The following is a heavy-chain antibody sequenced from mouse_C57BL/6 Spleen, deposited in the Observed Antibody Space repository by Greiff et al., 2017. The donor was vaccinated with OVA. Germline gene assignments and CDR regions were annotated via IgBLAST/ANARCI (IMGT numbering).Heavy chain of an antibody. CDR1: GYTFTNYW. D-gene: IGHD1-1*01. CDR3: ARKGNYGSSYGWFAY. Sequence: QVQLQQSGAELVRPGTSVKMSCKASGYTFTNYWIGWAKQRPGHGLEWIGDIYPGGGYTNYNEKFKGKATLTADKSSSTAYMQFSSLTSEDSAIYYCARKGNYGSSYGWFAYWGQGTLVTVSA. V-gene: IGHV1-63*01. J-gene: IGHJ3*01. CDR2: IYPGGGYT.